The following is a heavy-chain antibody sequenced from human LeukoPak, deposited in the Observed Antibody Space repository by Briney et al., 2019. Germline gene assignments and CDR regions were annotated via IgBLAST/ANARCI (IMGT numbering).Heavy chain of an antibody. CDR2: INHSGST. Sequence: MSSETLSLTCAVYGGFFSGYYWSWIRQPPGKGLEWIGEINHSGSTNYNPSLKSRVTISVDTSKNQFSLKLSSVTAADTAVYYCARGGGYNHFDYWGQGTLVTVSS. CDR3: ARGGGYNHFDY. J-gene: IGHJ4*02. D-gene: IGHD5-24*01. V-gene: IGHV4-34*01. CDR1: GGFFSGYY.